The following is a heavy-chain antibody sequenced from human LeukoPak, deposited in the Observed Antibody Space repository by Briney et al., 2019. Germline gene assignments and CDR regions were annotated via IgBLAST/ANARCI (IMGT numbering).Heavy chain of an antibody. V-gene: IGHV4-34*01. Sequence: PSETLSLTCTVSGGSISSYYWSWIRQPPGKGLEWIGEINHSGSTNYNPSLKSRVTISVDTSKNQFSLTLTSVTAADTAVYYCARDRSVGVLPAPPFDFWGQGTLVTVSS. J-gene: IGHJ4*02. CDR3: ARDRSVGVLPAPPFDF. CDR2: INHSGST. CDR1: GGSISSYY. D-gene: IGHD6-6*01.